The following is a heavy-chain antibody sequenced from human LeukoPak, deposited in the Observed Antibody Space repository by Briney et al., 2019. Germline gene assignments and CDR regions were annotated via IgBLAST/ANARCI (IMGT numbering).Heavy chain of an antibody. CDR2: INPSGGST. Sequence: ASVKVSCKASGYTFTSYYMHWVRQAPGLGLEWMGIINPSGGSTSYAQKFQGRVTMTRDTSTSTVYMELSSLRSEDTAVYYCARASSEDIVAPEIDYWGQGTLVTVSS. V-gene: IGHV1-46*01. CDR1: GYTFTSYY. D-gene: IGHD5-12*01. CDR3: ARASSEDIVAPEIDY. J-gene: IGHJ4*02.